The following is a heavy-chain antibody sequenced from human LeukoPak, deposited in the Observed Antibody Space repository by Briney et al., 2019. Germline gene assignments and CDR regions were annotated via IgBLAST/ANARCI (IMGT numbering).Heavy chain of an antibody. CDR3: ARGGSSSSTTGVDP. J-gene: IGHJ5*02. D-gene: IGHD6-6*01. CDR1: GGSVSSGSYY. V-gene: IGHV4-61*01. Sequence: PSETLSLTCTVSGGSVSSGSYYWSWIRQPPGKGLEWIGYIYYSGSTNYNPSLKSRVTISVDTSKNQFSLKLSSVTAADTAVYYCARGGSSSSTTGVDPWGQGTLVTVSS. CDR2: IYYSGST.